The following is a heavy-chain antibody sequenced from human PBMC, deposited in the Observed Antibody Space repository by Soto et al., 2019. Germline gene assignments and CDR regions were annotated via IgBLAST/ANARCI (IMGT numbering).Heavy chain of an antibody. Sequence: SVKVSCKASGGTFSSYAISWVRQAPGQGLEWMGGIIPIFGTANYAQKFQGRVTITADESTSTAYMELSSLRSEDTAVYYCARDPPRGTGTTAYWGQGTLVTVSS. J-gene: IGHJ4*02. D-gene: IGHD1-7*01. CDR3: ARDPPRGTGTTAY. V-gene: IGHV1-69*13. CDR2: IIPIFGTA. CDR1: GGTFSSYA.